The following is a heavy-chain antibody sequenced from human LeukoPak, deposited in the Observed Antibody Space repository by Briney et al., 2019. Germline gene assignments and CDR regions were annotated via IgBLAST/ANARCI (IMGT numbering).Heavy chain of an antibody. D-gene: IGHD6-19*01. CDR3: ATKQWLAPPPDS. Sequence: AGGSLRLSCAASGFTFSKDWTRWVRHAPGKGLESVSRINTDGTVTTYADSVKGRFTVSRDNAANTMFMQMNSVRDEETAVYYCATKQWLAPPPDSWGEGTPVTVSS. J-gene: IGHJ4*02. CDR2: INTDGTVT. CDR1: GFTFSKDW. V-gene: IGHV3-74*01.